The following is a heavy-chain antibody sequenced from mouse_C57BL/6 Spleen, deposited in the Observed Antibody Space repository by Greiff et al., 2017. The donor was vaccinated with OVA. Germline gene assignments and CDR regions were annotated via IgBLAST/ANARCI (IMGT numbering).Heavy chain of an antibody. CDR3: ARKYSSYCDY. Sequence: QVQLQQPGAELVMPGASVTLSCKASGYTFTSYGMHWVKQRPGQGLEWIGEIDPSDSYTKYNQKFKSKATLTVDKSSSTAYMQLSNLTSEDSAVYYCARKYSSYCDYWGQGTTLTVSS. V-gene: IGHV1-69*01. CDR2: IDPSDSYT. D-gene: IGHD2-5*01. J-gene: IGHJ2*01. CDR1: GYTFTSYG.